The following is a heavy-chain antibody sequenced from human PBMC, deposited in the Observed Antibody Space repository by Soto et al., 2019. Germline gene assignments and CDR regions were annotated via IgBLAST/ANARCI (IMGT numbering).Heavy chain of an antibody. CDR3: AREPRYCRGGSCSITGDAYDI. CDR1: GFIVSDTY. V-gene: IGHV3-66*01. Sequence: EVHLVESGGGLVQPGGSLRLSCTASGFIVSDTYVNWVRQAPGKGLEWVSGISNRGETHYADSVRGRFSLSRDISDNTLHLQMNNLRVEDTAVYYCAREPRYCRGGSCSITGDAYDIWGQGTMVTVSS. CDR2: ISNRGET. D-gene: IGHD2-15*01. J-gene: IGHJ3*02.